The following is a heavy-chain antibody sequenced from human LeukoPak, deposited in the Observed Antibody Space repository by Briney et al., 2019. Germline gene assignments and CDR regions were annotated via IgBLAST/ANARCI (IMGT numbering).Heavy chain of an antibody. Sequence: GGSLRLSCAASGFTFSSYGMHWVRQAPGKGLEWVAVIWYDGSNKYYADSVKGRFTISRDNSKNTLYLQMNSLRAEDTAAYYCIRGGSSWYEKTFDYWGQGTLVTVSS. V-gene: IGHV3-33*01. CDR1: GFTFSSYG. CDR2: IWYDGSNK. D-gene: IGHD6-13*01. J-gene: IGHJ4*02. CDR3: IRGGSSWYEKTFDY.